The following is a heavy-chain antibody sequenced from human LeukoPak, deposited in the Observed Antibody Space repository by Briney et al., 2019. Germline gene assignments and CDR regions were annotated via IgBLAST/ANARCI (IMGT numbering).Heavy chain of an antibody. D-gene: IGHD6-13*01. Sequence: PGGSLRLSCAASGFTFSSYEMNWVRQAPGKGLEWVSYISSSGSTIYYADSVKGRFTISRDNAKNSLYLQMNSLRAEDTAVYYCARAAIAAAGGIDYWGQGPLVTVSS. V-gene: IGHV3-48*03. CDR2: ISSSGSTI. CDR3: ARAAIAAAGGIDY. J-gene: IGHJ4*02. CDR1: GFTFSSYE.